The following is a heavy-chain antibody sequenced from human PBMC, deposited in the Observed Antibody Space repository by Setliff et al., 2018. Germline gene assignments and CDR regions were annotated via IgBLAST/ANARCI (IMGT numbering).Heavy chain of an antibody. CDR2: INSRSSTI. Sequence: PGESLKISCAASGFTFSSYIMDWVRQAPGKGLEWVSYINSRSSTIFYADSVKGRFTISRDNAKNSLYLQMNGLRAEDTAVYYCVRDSGNSEMIDYWGQGTPVTVSS. CDR3: VRDSGNSEMIDY. J-gene: IGHJ4*02. CDR1: GFTFSSYI. D-gene: IGHD6-25*01. V-gene: IGHV3-48*01.